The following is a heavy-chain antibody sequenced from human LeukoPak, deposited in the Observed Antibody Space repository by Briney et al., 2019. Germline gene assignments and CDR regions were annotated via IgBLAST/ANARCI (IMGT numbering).Heavy chain of an antibody. CDR3: AKGKYSSGGVPDY. D-gene: IGHD6-19*01. J-gene: IGHJ4*02. CDR1: EFTFSSHA. Sequence: GGSLGLSCVASEFTFSSHAMNWVRQAPGKGLEWVSSISGGGESTYYADSVKGRFTVSRDNSKNTLYLQINSHIGEDTAVYYCAKGKYSSGGVPDYWGQGTLVTVAS. V-gene: IGHV3-23*01. CDR2: ISGGGEST.